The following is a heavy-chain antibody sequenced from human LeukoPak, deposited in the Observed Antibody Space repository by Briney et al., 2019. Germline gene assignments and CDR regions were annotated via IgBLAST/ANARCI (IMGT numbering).Heavy chain of an antibody. D-gene: IGHD4-17*01. CDR2: INHSGST. V-gene: IGHV4-34*01. CDR3: ARGTTATTIDY. Sequence: SETLSLTCAIYGVSFSGYYWSWIRQPPGKGLEWIGEINHSGSTNYNPSLKSRVTISVDTSKNQFSLKLSSVTAADTAVYYCARGTTATTIDYWGQGTLVTVSS. J-gene: IGHJ4*02. CDR1: GVSFSGYY.